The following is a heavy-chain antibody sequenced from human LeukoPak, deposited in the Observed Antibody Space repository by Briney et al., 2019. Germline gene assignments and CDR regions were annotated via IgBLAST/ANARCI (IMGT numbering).Heavy chain of an antibody. V-gene: IGHV1-2*02. CDR3: ATSAGYYRAGHYYYMCV. CDR2: INLNSAGT. Sequence: RASVKVSCKASGYTFTGYYFHWVRQAPGQGLDWMGWINLNSAGTNYAQKFVGGVTLTGDTSISTAYMELNRLTSDDTAGYYCATSAGYYRAGHYYYMCVWGKGTSVTVSS. J-gene: IGHJ6*03. CDR1: GYTFTGYY. D-gene: IGHD1-26*01.